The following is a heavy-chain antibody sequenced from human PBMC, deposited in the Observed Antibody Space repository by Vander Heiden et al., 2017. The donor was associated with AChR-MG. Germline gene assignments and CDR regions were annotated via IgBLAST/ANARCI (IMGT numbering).Heavy chain of an antibody. CDR2: IIPIFGTA. V-gene: IGHV1-69*06. J-gene: IGHJ6*02. CDR1: GGTFSSYA. D-gene: IGHD1-26*01. CDR3: ARSRPDSGSYFGPTGFYYYGMDV. Sequence: QVQLVQSGAEVKKPGSSVKVSCKASGGTFSSYAISWGRQAPGQGLEWMGGIIPIFGTANYAQKFQGRVTITADKSTSTAYMELSSLRSEDTAVYYCARSRPDSGSYFGPTGFYYYGMDVWGQGTTVTVSS.